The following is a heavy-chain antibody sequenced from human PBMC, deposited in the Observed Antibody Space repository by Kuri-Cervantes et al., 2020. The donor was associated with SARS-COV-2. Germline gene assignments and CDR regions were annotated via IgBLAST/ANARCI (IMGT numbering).Heavy chain of an antibody. CDR3: TTYESTGYYYDY. CDR1: AFTFSGRS. J-gene: IGHJ4*02. V-gene: IGHV3-23*01. CDR2: ISGSGGSA. Sequence: GESLKISCAASAFTFSGRSMSWVRQAPGKGLERVSTISGSGGSAYYVDSVMGRFTISRDNSKNTLYLQMNSLRAEDTAIYYCTTYESTGYYYDYWGQGTLVTVSS. D-gene: IGHD3-22*01.